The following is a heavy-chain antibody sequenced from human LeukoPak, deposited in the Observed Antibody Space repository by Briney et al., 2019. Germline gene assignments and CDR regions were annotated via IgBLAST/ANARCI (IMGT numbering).Heavy chain of an antibody. Sequence: ASVKVSCKASGYTFTGYYMHWVRQAPGQGLEWMGWINPNSGGTNYAQKFQGRVTMTRDTSISTAYMELSRLRSDDTAVYYCARQNPQLQIEFRFDPWGQGPLVTVSS. V-gene: IGHV1-2*02. CDR3: ARQNPQLQIEFRFDP. CDR2: INPNSGGT. J-gene: IGHJ5*02. CDR1: GYTFTGYY. D-gene: IGHD2-2*01.